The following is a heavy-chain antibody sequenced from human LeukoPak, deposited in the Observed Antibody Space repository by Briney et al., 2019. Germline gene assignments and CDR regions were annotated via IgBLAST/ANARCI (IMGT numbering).Heavy chain of an antibody. V-gene: IGHV1-69*05. J-gene: IGHJ5*02. Sequence: SVKVSCKASGYTFTSYGISWVRQAPGQGLEWMGRIIPIFGTANYAQKFQGRVTITTDESTSTAYMELSSLRSEDTAVYYCARDAVDTAMKAWGQGTLVTVSS. D-gene: IGHD5-18*01. CDR3: ARDAVDTAMKA. CDR2: IIPIFGTA. CDR1: GYTFTSYG.